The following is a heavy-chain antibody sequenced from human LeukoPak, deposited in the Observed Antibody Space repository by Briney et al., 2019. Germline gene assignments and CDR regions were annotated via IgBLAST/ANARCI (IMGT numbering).Heavy chain of an antibody. Sequence: PGGSLRLSCAASGFSCSTYWMTWVRQAPGKGLEWVANMKQDGSEKYYVDSVKGRFTISRDNAKNSLYLEMNSLRAEDTAMFYCARDRRDGYNVLDYWGQGTLVTVSS. D-gene: IGHD5-24*01. V-gene: IGHV3-7*01. CDR3: ARDRRDGYNVLDY. CDR2: MKQDGSEK. J-gene: IGHJ4*02. CDR1: GFSCSTYW.